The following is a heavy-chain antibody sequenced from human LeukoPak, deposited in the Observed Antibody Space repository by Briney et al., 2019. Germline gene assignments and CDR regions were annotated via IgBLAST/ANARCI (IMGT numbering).Heavy chain of an antibody. Sequence: SETLSLTCTVSGGSIRSYYWSWIRQPPGKGLEWIAYIYYSGSTYYNPSLKSRVTISVDTSKNQFSLKLSSVTAADTAVYYCARDHGYDFWSGPTHLFDYWGQGTLVTVSS. D-gene: IGHD3-3*01. J-gene: IGHJ4*02. CDR2: IYYSGST. V-gene: IGHV4-59*12. CDR1: GGSIRSYY. CDR3: ARDHGYDFWSGPTHLFDY.